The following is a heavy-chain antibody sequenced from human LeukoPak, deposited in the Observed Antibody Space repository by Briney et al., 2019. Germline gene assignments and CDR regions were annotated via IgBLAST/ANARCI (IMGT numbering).Heavy chain of an antibody. J-gene: IGHJ4*02. Sequence: TGGSLRLSWAASGFTFSSYWMEWVRQAPGKGLVWVSRIDSDGSNTNYADSVKGRFTVSRDNAKNTLYLQMSSLRAEDTAVYYCARGLHGPDYWGQGTLVTVSS. CDR2: IDSDGSNT. D-gene: IGHD5/OR15-5a*01. V-gene: IGHV3-74*01. CDR1: GFTFSSYW. CDR3: ARGLHGPDY.